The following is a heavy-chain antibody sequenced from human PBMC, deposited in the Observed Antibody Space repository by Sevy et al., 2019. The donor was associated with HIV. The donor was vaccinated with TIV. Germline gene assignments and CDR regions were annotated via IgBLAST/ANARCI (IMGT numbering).Heavy chain of an antibody. CDR3: ARDLYYYDSSGYWYMDV. J-gene: IGHJ6*03. CDR1: GFTFSSYW. D-gene: IGHD3-22*01. Sequence: GGSLRLSCAASGFTFSSYWMSWVRQAPGKGLEWVANIKQDGSEKYYVDSVKGRFTISRDNAKNSLYLQMNSLRAEDTAVYYCARDLYYYDSSGYWYMDVWGKGTTVTVSS. V-gene: IGHV3-7*01. CDR2: IKQDGSEK.